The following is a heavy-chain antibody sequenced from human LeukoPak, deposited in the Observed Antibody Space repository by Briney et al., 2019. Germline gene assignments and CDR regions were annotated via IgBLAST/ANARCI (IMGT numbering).Heavy chain of an antibody. J-gene: IGHJ4*02. CDR2: ISSSSTYI. CDR3: ARFALKTPPTD. Sequence: PGGSLRLSCAASGFTFSSYGMNWVRQAPGKGLEWVSSISSSSTYIYYADSVKGRFTISRDNAKNSLFLQMNSLRAEDTAVYYCARFALKTPPTDWGQGTLVTVSS. CDR1: GFTFSSYG. V-gene: IGHV3-21*01.